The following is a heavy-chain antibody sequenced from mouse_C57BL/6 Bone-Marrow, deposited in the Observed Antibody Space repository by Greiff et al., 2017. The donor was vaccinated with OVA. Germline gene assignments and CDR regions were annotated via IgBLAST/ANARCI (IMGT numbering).Heavy chain of an antibody. CDR3: AKRNYGDWYFDV. V-gene: IGHV2-4*01. CDR1: GFSLTSYG. D-gene: IGHD1-1*02. CDR2: IWSGGST. Sequence: VKLQESGPGLVQPSQSLSITCTVSGFSLTSYGVHWVRQPPGKGLEWLGVIWSGGSTDYNAAFISRLSISKDNSKSQVFFKMNSLQADDTAIYYCAKRNYGDWYFDVWGTGTTVTVSS. J-gene: IGHJ1*03.